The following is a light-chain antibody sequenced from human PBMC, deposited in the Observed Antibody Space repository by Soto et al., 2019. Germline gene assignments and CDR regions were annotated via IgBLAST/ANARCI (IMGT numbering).Light chain of an antibody. CDR1: QSVSSN. Sequence: EIVMAQSPATLSLSPGERATLSCRASQSVSSNLACYQQKPGQAPRLLIYGASTRATGIPARFSGSGSGTEFTLTISSLQSEDFAVYYCQQYNNWPYTFGQGTKVDI. V-gene: IGKV3-15*01. CDR2: GAS. J-gene: IGKJ2*01. CDR3: QQYNNWPYT.